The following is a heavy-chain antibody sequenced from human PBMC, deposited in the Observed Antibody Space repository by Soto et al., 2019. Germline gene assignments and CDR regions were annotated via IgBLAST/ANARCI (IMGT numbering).Heavy chain of an antibody. V-gene: IGHV1-2*04. J-gene: IGHJ4*02. CDR1: GYTFTGYY. CDR3: ARAPSENFWSGYYDY. CDR2: INPNSGGT. D-gene: IGHD3-3*01. Sequence: ASVKVSCKASGYTFTGYYMHWVRQAPGQGLEWMGWINPNSGGTNYAQKFQGWVTMTRDTSINTAYMELSRLRSDDTAVYYCARAPSENFWSGYYDYWGQGTLVTVSS.